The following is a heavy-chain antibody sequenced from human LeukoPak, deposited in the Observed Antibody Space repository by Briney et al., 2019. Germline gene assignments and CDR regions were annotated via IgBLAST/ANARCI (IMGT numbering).Heavy chain of an antibody. CDR2: ISGSGGST. CDR1: GFTFSSYG. D-gene: IGHD3-3*01. V-gene: IGHV3-23*01. CDR3: AKDYYDFWSGYYYFDY. J-gene: IGHJ4*02. Sequence: PGGSLRLSCAASGFTFSSYGMHWVRQAPGKGLEWVSSISGSGGSTYDADSVKGRFTISRDNSKNTLYLQMNSLRAEDTAIYYCAKDYYDFWSGYYYFDYWGQGTLVTVSS.